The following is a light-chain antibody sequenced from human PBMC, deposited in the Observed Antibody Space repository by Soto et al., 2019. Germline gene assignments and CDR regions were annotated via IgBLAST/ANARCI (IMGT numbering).Light chain of an antibody. CDR1: SSDVGAYNY. J-gene: IGLJ2*01. V-gene: IGLV2-14*01. Sequence: QSALTQPASVSGSPGQSITISCTGTSSDVGAYNYVSWYQHHPGKAPKLIIYEVSNRPSGVSTPFSGSKSGNTASLTISGLQGEDEADYHCASYTNTGMLAIFGGGTKLTVL. CDR2: EVS. CDR3: ASYTNTGMLAI.